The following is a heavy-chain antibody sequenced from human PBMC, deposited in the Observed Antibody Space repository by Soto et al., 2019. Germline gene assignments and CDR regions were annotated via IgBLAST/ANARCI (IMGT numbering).Heavy chain of an antibody. Sequence: ASVKVSCKASGYTFTGYYMHWVRQAPGQGLEWMGWINPNSGGTNYAQKFQGWVTMTRDTSISTAYMELSSLRSEDTAVYYCAREWATRYSGYDYYYYGMDVWGQGTTVTVSS. CDR3: AREWATRYSGYDYYYYGMDV. CDR2: INPNSGGT. CDR1: GYTFTGYY. V-gene: IGHV1-2*04. D-gene: IGHD5-12*01. J-gene: IGHJ6*02.